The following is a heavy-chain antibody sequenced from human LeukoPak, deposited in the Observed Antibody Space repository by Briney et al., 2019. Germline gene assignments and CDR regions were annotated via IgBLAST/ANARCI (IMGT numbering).Heavy chain of an antibody. J-gene: IGHJ4*02. V-gene: IGHV3-23*01. CDR2: ISGSGGST. CDR3: AKSDGWELPRLFDY. CDR1: GGTFSSYA. Sequence: PWASVKVSCKASGGTFSSYAMSWVRQAPGKGLEWVSAISGSGGSTYYADSVKGRFTISRDNSKNTLYLQMNSLRAEDTAVYYCAKSDGWELPRLFDYWGQGTLVTVSS. D-gene: IGHD1-26*01.